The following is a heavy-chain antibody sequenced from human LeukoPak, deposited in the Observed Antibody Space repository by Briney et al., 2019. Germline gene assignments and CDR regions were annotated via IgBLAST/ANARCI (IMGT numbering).Heavy chain of an antibody. Sequence: GGSLRLSCAASRFTLSSYWMSWVRQAPGKGLEWVANIKEDGSEKYYVDSVKGRFTISRDNAKNSLYLHMNSLTAEDTAMYYCARDWLAGVPFDAFDLWGQGTMVTVSS. CDR1: RFTLSSYW. D-gene: IGHD3-10*01. CDR2: IKEDGSEK. V-gene: IGHV3-7*01. CDR3: ARDWLAGVPFDAFDL. J-gene: IGHJ3*01.